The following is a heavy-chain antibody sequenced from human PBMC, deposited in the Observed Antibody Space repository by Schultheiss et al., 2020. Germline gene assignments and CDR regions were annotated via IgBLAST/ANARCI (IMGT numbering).Heavy chain of an antibody. CDR3: AKESYCSSTSCADYYYYGMDV. CDR1: GFTFSSYW. CDR2: IGGGSYGNS. Sequence: GGSLRLSCAASGFTFSSYWMHWVRQAPGKGLVWVSVIGGGSYGNSYYAESVMGRFTISRDNSKNTLYLQMNSLRAEDTAVYYCAKESYCSSTSCADYYYYGMDVWGQGTTVTVSS. V-gene: IGHV3-NL1*01. J-gene: IGHJ6*02. D-gene: IGHD2-2*01.